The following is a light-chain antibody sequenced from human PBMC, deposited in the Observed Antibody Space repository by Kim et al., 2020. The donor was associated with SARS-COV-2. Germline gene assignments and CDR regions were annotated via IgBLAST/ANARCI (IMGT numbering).Light chain of an antibody. CDR2: DVS. V-gene: IGLV2-14*03. CDR3: SSYTIMATLV. Sequence: QSALTQPASVSASPGQSITISCTGTTSDIGVYNYVSWYQQHPGKAPKLVIFDVSNRPSGVSNRFSGSKSGNTASLTISGLQGEDEADYYCSSYTIMATLVFGSGTKVTVL. J-gene: IGLJ1*01. CDR1: TSDIGVYNY.